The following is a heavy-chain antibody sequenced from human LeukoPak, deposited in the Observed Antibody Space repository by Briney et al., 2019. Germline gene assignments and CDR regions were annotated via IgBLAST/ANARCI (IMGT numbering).Heavy chain of an antibody. Sequence: ASVKVSCKTSGYTFTGYYIHWVRQAPGQGLEWMGWIKSNSGGTYYLQRFQGRVSMTRDTSISTAYMELSRLTSDDTAVYYCARIDHGDNYFDYWAREPWSPSPQ. CDR2: IKSNSGGT. CDR3: ARIDHGDNYFDY. V-gene: IGHV1-2*02. D-gene: IGHD4-17*01. J-gene: IGHJ4*02. CDR1: GYTFTGYY.